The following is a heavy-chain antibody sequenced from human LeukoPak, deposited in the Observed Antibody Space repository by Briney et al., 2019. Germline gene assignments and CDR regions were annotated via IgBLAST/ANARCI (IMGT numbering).Heavy chain of an antibody. CDR3: ARDHRYAFDN. V-gene: IGHV3-48*04. CDR1: GFTFIDYS. J-gene: IGHJ4*02. CDR2: VGISSGNT. Sequence: GGSLRLSCAASGFTFIDYSMNWVRQAPGKGLEWSSYVGISSGNTKYADSVKGRFTISGDSAKNSVFLQMNSLRVEDTAVYYCARDHRYAFDNWGQGTLVTVSS. D-gene: IGHD5-12*01.